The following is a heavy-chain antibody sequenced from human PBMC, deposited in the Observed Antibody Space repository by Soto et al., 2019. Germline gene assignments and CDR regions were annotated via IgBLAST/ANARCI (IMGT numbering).Heavy chain of an antibody. CDR3: ARLPLEDDY. CDR2: IYYSGST. CDR1: GGSISSSSYY. Sequence: SETLSLTCTVSGGSISSSSYYWGWIRQPPGKGLEWIGSIYYSGSTYYNPSLKSRVTISVDTSKNQFSLKLSSVTAADTAVYYCARLPLEDDYWGQGTLVTVSS. D-gene: IGHD1-1*01. V-gene: IGHV4-39*01. J-gene: IGHJ4*02.